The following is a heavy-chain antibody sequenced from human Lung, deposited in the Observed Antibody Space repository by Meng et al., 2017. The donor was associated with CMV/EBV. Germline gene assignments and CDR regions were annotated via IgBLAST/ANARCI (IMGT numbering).Heavy chain of an antibody. CDR3: AKIGYCSTASCNTWGYFDY. J-gene: IGHJ4*03. V-gene: IGHV3-23*01. Sequence: GGSXRLXCAASGFIFSNYAMTWVRQAPGKGLEWVSGISGIGGSIYYAESVKGRFAISRDNSRNTLYLQMNNLRAEDTAKYYCAKIGYCSTASCNTWGYFDYWG. CDR2: ISGIGGSI. D-gene: IGHD2-2*02. CDR1: GFIFSNYA.